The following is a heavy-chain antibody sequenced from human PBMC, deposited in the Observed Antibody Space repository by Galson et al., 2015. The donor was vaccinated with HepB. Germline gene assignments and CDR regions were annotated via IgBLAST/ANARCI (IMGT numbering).Heavy chain of an antibody. D-gene: IGHD3-3*01. J-gene: IGHJ4*02. CDR3: ARATYYDFWSGQDY. CDR1: GYTFTSYG. Sequence: SEKVSCKASGYTFTSYGISWVRQAPGQGLEWMGWISAYNGNTNYAQKLQGRVTMTTDTSTSTAYMELRSLRSDDTAVYYCARATYYDFWSGQDYWGQGTLVTVSS. CDR2: ISAYNGNT. V-gene: IGHV1-18*01.